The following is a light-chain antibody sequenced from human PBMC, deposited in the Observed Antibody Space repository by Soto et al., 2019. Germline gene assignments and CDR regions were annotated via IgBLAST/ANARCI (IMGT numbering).Light chain of an antibody. CDR2: GNR. V-gene: IGLV1-40*01. CDR1: SSNIGGGYD. Sequence: QSVLTQPPSVSGAPGQRVTISCTGRSSNIGGGYDVHWYQQLPGTVPKLLIYGNRDRPSGVPARCSGSKSGTSASLAITGLQADDEADYYSQCYDNSLSGGQFFGTGTKLTVL. CDR3: QCYDNSLSGGQF. J-gene: IGLJ1*01.